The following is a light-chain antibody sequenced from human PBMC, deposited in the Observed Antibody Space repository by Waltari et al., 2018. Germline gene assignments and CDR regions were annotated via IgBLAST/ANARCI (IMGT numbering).Light chain of an antibody. CDR3: SSYVANNNPV. CDR1: SSDVGGYHF. J-gene: IGLJ2*01. CDR2: GVS. Sequence: QSALTQPPSASGSPGQSVTISCTGTSSDVGGYHFVSWYQPHPGKAPRLIIYGVSERPSGVPDRFSGSKSGNTASLTVSGLQAEDEADYYCSSYVANNNPVFGGGTKLTVL. V-gene: IGLV2-8*01.